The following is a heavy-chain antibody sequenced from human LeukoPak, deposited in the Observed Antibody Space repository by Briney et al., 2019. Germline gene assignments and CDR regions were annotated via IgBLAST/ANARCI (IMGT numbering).Heavy chain of an antibody. Sequence: GGSLRLSCAASGFTFHNYAMSWVRQAPGKGLEWVGRSRNRAKSYTAEYAASVRGRFTISRDDSKNSLYLQMSSLKIEDTAVYYCVRGYNSFDSWGQGTLVTVSS. J-gene: IGHJ4*02. CDR3: VRGYNSFDS. CDR1: GFTFHNYA. D-gene: IGHD5-24*01. CDR2: SRNRAKSYTA. V-gene: IGHV3-72*01.